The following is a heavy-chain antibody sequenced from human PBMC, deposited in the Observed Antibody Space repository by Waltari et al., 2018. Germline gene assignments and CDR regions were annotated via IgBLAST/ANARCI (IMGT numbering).Heavy chain of an antibody. V-gene: IGHV4-34*01. D-gene: IGHD3-10*01. CDR3: ARSITMVRGPHFDY. Sequence: QVQLQQWGAGLLKPSETLSLTCAVYGGSFSGYYWSWIRQPPGKGLEWIGEINHSGSTNYNPSLKSRVTISVDTSKNQFSLKLSSVTAADTAVYYCARSITMVRGPHFDYWGQGTLVTVSS. J-gene: IGHJ4*02. CDR2: INHSGST. CDR1: GGSFSGYY.